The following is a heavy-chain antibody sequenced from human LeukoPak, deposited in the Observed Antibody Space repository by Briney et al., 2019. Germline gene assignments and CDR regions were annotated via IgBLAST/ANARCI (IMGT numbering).Heavy chain of an antibody. CDR1: GGTFSSYA. CDR3: ARADCSSTSCYSWPANWFDP. V-gene: IGHV1-69*04. D-gene: IGHD2-2*01. Sequence: SVKVSCKASGGTFSSYAISWVRQVPGQGLEWMGRIIPIFGIANYAQKFQGRVTITADKSTSTAYMELSSLRSEDTAVYYCARADCSSTSCYSWPANWFDPWGQETLVTVSS. CDR2: IIPIFGIA. J-gene: IGHJ5*02.